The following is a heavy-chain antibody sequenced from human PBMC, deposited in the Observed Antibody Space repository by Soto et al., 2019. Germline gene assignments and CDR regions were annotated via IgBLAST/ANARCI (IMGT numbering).Heavy chain of an antibody. CDR3: ARDLRYDSSGYTVH. CDR1: GYTFTGYY. D-gene: IGHD3-22*01. J-gene: IGHJ4*02. V-gene: IGHV1-2*02. Sequence: ASVKVSCKASGYTFTGYYMHWVRQAPGQGPEWMGWINPNSGGTNYAQKFQGGVTMTRDTSISTAYMELSRLRSDDTAVYYCARDLRYDSSGYTVHWGQGTLVTVSS. CDR2: INPNSGGT.